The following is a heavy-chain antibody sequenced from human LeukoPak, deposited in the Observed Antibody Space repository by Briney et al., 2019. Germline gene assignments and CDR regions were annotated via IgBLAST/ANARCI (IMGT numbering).Heavy chain of an antibody. D-gene: IGHD6-19*01. Sequence: PSETLSLTCTVSGGSISSYYWSWIRQPPGKGLECIGYIYYSGSTNYNPSLKSRVTISVDTSKNQFSLELSSVTAADTAVYYCAREQWPGNYYGMDVWGQGTTVTVSS. CDR2: IYYSGST. J-gene: IGHJ6*02. CDR3: AREQWPGNYYGMDV. CDR1: GGSISSYY. V-gene: IGHV4-59*01.